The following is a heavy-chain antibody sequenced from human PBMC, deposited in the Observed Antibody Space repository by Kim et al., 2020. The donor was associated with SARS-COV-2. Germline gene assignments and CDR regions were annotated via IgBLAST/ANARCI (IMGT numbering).Heavy chain of an antibody. CDR1: GFPFSVYW. Sequence: GGSLRLSCAASGFPFSVYWMTWARQAPGKGLEWVANIKPDESVKYYVDSVMGRFTVSRDNTKNSVDLQMNSLRVEDSAVYYCARVGYSSSSLDYWGQGTL. V-gene: IGHV3-7*01. J-gene: IGHJ4*02. CDR3: ARVGYSSSSLDY. CDR2: IKPDESVK. D-gene: IGHD6-6*01.